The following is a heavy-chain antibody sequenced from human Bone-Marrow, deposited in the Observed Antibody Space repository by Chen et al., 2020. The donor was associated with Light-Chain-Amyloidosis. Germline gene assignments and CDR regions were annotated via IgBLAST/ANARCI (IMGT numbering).Heavy chain of an antibody. CDR1: GGSISSSSYY. J-gene: IGHJ4*02. CDR2: IYYSGST. V-gene: IGHV4-39*01. Sequence: QLQLQESGPGLVKPSETLSLTCTVSGGSISSSSYYWGWIRQPPGKGLEWIGSIYYSGSTYYNPSLKSRVTISVDTSKNQFSLKLSSVTAADTAVYYCARFVRWSEYFEYWGQGTLVTVSS. CDR3: ARFVRWSEYFEY. D-gene: IGHD4-17*01.